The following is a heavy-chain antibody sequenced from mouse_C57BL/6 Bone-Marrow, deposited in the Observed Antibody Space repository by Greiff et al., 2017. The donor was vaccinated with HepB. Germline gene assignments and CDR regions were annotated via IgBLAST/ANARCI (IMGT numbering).Heavy chain of an antibody. D-gene: IGHD1-1*01. CDR3: VYYSWFAY. V-gene: IGHV1-4*01. CDR2: INPSSGNT. CDR1: GYTFTSYT. Sequence: VQLQQSGAELARPGASVKMSCKASGYTFTSYTMHWVKQRSGQGLEWIGYINPSSGNTKYNQKFKDKATLTADKSSSTAYMQLSSLTSEDSAVYYCVYYSWFAYWGQGTRVTVSA. J-gene: IGHJ3*01.